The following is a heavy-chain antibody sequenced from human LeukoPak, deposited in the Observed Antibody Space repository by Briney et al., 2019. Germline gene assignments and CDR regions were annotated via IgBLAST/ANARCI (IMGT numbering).Heavy chain of an antibody. Sequence: PGGSLRLSCSASGFPFSTLGMHWVRQAPGKGLEHVSTLGSDGDGTYYADSVKDRFIISRDNSKNAVYLQMSSLRPEDTAVYYCVSPVFINFWGQGTLVTVSS. V-gene: IGHV3-64D*06. CDR1: GFPFSTLG. CDR3: VSPVFINF. D-gene: IGHD1-14*01. CDR2: LGSDGDGT. J-gene: IGHJ4*01.